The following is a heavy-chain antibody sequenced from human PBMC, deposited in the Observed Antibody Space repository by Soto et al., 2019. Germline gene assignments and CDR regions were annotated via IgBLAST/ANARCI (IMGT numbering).Heavy chain of an antibody. CDR1: GFTFDDNT. D-gene: IGHD3-3*02. CDR2: ISWDGGIT. J-gene: IGHJ6*02. Sequence: EVRLVESGGVVVQPGGSLRVSCAASGFTFDDNTMHWVRQAPGNGLEWVSPISWDGGITYYADSVKGRFTISRDNSTTSLSLQMTSLRTEDTAFYYCAKDRAISESYYYGMAVWGHGTTVIVCS. CDR3: AKDRAISESYYYGMAV. V-gene: IGHV3-43*01.